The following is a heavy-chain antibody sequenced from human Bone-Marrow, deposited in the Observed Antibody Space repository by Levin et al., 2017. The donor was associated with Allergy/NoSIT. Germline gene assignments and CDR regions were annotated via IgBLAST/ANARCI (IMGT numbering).Heavy chain of an antibody. CDR1: GFTVSNNY. V-gene: IGHV3-53*01. Sequence: GGSLRLSCAASGFTVSNNYMSWVRQAPGKGLEWVSLIYSGGATYYADPVKGRFTISRDRSKNTLFLQMNSLRAEDTAVYYCVGYSAKDDWGQGTLVTVSS. CDR2: IYSGGAT. D-gene: IGHD4-11*01. J-gene: IGHJ4*02. CDR3: VGYSAKDD.